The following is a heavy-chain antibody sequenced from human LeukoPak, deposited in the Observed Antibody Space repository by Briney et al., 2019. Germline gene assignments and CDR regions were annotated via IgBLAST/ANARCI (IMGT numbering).Heavy chain of an antibody. V-gene: IGHV4-34*01. J-gene: IGHJ4*02. D-gene: IGHD3-22*01. CDR3: ARVLYYYDSSGYYYVWYFDY. Sequence: SETLSLTCAVYGGSFSGYYWSWIRQPPGKGLEWIGEINHSGGTNYNPSLKSRVTISVDTSKNQFSLKLSSVTAADTAVYYCARVLYYYDSSGYYYVWYFDYWGQGTLVTVSS. CDR2: INHSGGT. CDR1: GGSFSGYY.